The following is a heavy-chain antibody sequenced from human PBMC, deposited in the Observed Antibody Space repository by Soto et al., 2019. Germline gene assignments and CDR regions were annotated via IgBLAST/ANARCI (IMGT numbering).Heavy chain of an antibody. CDR1: GYTFTSYG. CDR2: ISTYNGNT. CDR3: ARDRFWMGYCSSTSCYNTALGPYGMDV. J-gene: IGHJ6*02. V-gene: IGHV1-18*04. D-gene: IGHD2-2*01. Sequence: ASVKVSCKASGYTFTSYGISWVRQAPGQGLEWMGWISTYNGNTSYAQKLQDGVTMTTDTSTTTAYMELRSLRSDDTAVYYCARDRFWMGYCSSTSCYNTALGPYGMDVWGQGTTVTVSS.